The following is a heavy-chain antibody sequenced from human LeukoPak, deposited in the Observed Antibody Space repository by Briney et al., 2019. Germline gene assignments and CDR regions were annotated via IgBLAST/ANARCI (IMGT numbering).Heavy chain of an antibody. Sequence: GGSLRLSCAASGFTFSSYGMHWVRQAPGKGLEWVAVIWYDGSNKYYADSVKGRFTISRDNSKNTLYLQMNSLRAEDTAVYYCASHVLGDAFDIWGQGTMVTVSS. CDR3: ASHVLGDAFDI. J-gene: IGHJ3*02. D-gene: IGHD3-16*01. V-gene: IGHV3-33*01. CDR2: IWYDGSNK. CDR1: GFTFSSYG.